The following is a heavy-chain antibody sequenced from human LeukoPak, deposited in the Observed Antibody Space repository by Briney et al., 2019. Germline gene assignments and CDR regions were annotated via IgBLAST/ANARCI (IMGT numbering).Heavy chain of an antibody. V-gene: IGHV4-34*01. Sequence: SETLSLTCAVYGGSFSGYYWSWIRQPPGKGLEWIGEINHSGSTNYNPSLKSRVTISVDTSKNQFSLKLSSVTAADTAVYYCARGGRYYYDSSGYYRPWGQGTLVTVSS. D-gene: IGHD3-22*01. CDR1: GGSFSGYY. J-gene: IGHJ5*02. CDR2: INHSGST. CDR3: ARGGRYYYDSSGYYRP.